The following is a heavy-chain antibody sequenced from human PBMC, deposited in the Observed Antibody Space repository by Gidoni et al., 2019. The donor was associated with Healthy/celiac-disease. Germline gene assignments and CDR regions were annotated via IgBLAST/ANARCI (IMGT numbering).Heavy chain of an antibody. V-gene: IGHV3-23*01. D-gene: IGHD2-8*01. J-gene: IGHJ3*02. Sequence: EVQLLESGGGLVQPGGSLRLPCAASGFTFSSYAMSWVRQAPGKGLEWVSAISGSGGSTYYADSVKGRFTISRDNSKNTLYLQMNSLRAEDTAVYYCAKGDGSNGDAFDIWGQGTMVTVSS. CDR2: ISGSGGST. CDR3: AKGDGSNGDAFDI. CDR1: GFTFSSYA.